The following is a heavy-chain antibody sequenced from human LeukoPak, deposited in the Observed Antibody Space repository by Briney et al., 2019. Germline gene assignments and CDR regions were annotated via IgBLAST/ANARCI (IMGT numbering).Heavy chain of an antibody. CDR2: IYYSGST. CDR3: AREARRDTAKVY. Sequence: SETLSPTCTVSGGSVSSGSYYWSWIRQPPGKGLEWIGYIYYSGSTNYNPSLKSRVTISVDTSKNQFSLKLSSVTAADTAVYYCAREARRDTAKVYWGRGTLVTVSS. D-gene: IGHD5-18*01. J-gene: IGHJ4*02. CDR1: GGSVSSGSYY. V-gene: IGHV4-61*01.